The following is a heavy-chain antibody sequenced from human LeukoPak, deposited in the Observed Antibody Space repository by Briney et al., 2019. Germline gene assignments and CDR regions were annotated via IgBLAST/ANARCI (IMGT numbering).Heavy chain of an antibody. CDR2: IYYSGST. V-gene: IGHV4-39*01. Sequence: KPSETLALTRTVSGGSLSSSSYYWGWIRPLPGEGLGWVGGIYYSGSTYYNPSLKSRVTISVDTSKNQFSLKLSSVTAADTAVYYCASQYSYGVGLYGMDVWGQGTTVTVSS. J-gene: IGHJ6*02. D-gene: IGHD5-18*01. CDR1: GGSLSSSSYY. CDR3: ASQYSYGVGLYGMDV.